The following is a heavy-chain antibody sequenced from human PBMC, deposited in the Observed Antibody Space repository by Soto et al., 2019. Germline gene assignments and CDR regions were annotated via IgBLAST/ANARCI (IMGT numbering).Heavy chain of an antibody. V-gene: IGHV4-39*01. J-gene: IGHJ4*02. CDR1: GGSITSSSYY. Sequence: QLQLQESGPGLVKPSETLSLTCTVSGGSITSSSYYWGWIRQPPGKGLEWIGNIYYRGSTYYNPSLKSRVTISVDTSKPQFSLKLSSVTAADTAVYYCMLGSGWKDFDYWGQGTLVTVSS. D-gene: IGHD3-22*01. CDR3: MLGSGWKDFDY. CDR2: IYYRGST.